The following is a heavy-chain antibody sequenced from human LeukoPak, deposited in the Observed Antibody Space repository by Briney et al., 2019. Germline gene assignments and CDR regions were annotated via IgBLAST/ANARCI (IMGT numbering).Heavy chain of an antibody. Sequence: SETLSLTCTVSGGSISSGGYYWSWIRQHSGKGLEWIGYIYYSGSTYYNPSLKSRVTISVDTSKNQFSLKLSSVTAADTAVYYCARRSYSSSFWFDPWGQGTLVTVSS. CDR2: IYYSGST. J-gene: IGHJ5*02. CDR1: GGSISSGGYY. D-gene: IGHD6-6*01. CDR3: ARRSYSSSFWFDP. V-gene: IGHV4-31*03.